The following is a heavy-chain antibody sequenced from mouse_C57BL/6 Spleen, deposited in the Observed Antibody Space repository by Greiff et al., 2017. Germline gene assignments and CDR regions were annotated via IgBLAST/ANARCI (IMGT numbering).Heavy chain of an antibody. J-gene: IGHJ4*01. CDR2: IDPETGGT. V-gene: IGHV1-15*01. D-gene: IGHD1-1*01. CDR1: GYTFTDYE. Sequence: QVQLQQSGAELVRPGASVTLSCKASGYTFTDYEMHWVKQTPVHGLEWIGAIDPETGGTAYTQKFKGKGILTADKSSSTAYMELRSLTSEDSAVYYCTRSPITTVVAPYYYAMDYWGQGTSVTVSS. CDR3: TRSPITTVVAPYYYAMDY.